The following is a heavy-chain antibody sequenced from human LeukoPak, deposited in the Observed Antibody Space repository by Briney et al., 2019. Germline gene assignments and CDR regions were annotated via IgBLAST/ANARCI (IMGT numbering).Heavy chain of an antibody. V-gene: IGHV3-48*03. CDR2: ISSSGSTI. CDR1: GFTFSSYE. CDR3: ARDIRWGVVDDAFDI. J-gene: IGHJ3*02. D-gene: IGHD2-15*01. Sequence: GGSLRLSCAASGFTFSSYEMNWVRQAPGKGLEWVSYISSSGSTIYYADSVKGRFTISRDNAKNSLYLQMNSLRAEDTALYYCARDIRWGVVDDAFDIWGQGTMVTVSS.